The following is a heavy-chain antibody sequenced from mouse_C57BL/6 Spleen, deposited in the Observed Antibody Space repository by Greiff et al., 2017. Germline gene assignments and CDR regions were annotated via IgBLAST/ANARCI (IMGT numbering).Heavy chain of an antibody. D-gene: IGHD1-1*01. V-gene: IGHV1-69*01. CDR1: GYTFTSYW. CDR2: IDPSDSYT. Sequence: VQLQQPGAELVMPGASVKLSCKASGYTFTSYWMHWVKQRPGQGLEWIGEIDPSDSYTNYNQKFKGKATLTVDKSSSTAYLQLSSLTSEDSAVYYCASGNYGSSPYAMDCWGQGASVTVA. J-gene: IGHJ4*01. CDR3: ASGNYGSSPYAMDC.